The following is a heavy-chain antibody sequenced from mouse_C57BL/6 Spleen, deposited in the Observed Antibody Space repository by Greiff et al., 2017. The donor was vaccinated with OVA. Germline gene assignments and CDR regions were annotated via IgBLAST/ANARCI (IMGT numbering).Heavy chain of an antibody. V-gene: IGHV1-52*01. D-gene: IGHD1-1*01. CDR3: ARYDYGSSPGWFAY. Sequence: VQLQQPGAELVRPGSSVKLSCKASGYTFTSYWMHWVKQRPIQGLEWIGNIDPSDSETHYNQKFKDKATLTVDKSSSTAYMQLSSLTSEDSAVYYCARYDYGSSPGWFAYWGQGTLVTVSA. J-gene: IGHJ3*01. CDR2: IDPSDSET. CDR1: GYTFTSYW.